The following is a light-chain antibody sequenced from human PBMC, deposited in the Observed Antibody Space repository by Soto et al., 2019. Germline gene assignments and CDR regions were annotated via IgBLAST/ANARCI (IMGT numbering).Light chain of an antibody. Sequence: VVWTHAPCTLSLSPGERASLSFMSIQSVTTYLACYQQKPGQAPSLLIYDASDRATGIPARFSGSGSGTDFTLTISSLEPEDFAVYYCQHRSNWPPGITFGQGTRLEIK. CDR3: QHRSNWPPGIT. CDR1: QSVTTY. V-gene: IGKV3-11*01. CDR2: DAS. J-gene: IGKJ5*01.